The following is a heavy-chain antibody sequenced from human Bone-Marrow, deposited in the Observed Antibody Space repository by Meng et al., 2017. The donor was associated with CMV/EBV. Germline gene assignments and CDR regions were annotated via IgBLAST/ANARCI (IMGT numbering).Heavy chain of an antibody. CDR3: ARGNRGRIAAAGYYYYYGMDV. J-gene: IGHJ6*01. CDR1: GYTFTSYG. D-gene: IGHD6-13*01. CDR2: ISAYNGNT. V-gene: IGHV1-18*01. Sequence: ASVKVSCKASGYTFTSYGISWVRQAPGQGLEWMGWISAYNGNTNYAQKFQGRVTMTRNTSISTAYMELSSLRSEDTAVYYCARGNRGRIAAAGYYYYYGMDVWGQGNTVNVDS.